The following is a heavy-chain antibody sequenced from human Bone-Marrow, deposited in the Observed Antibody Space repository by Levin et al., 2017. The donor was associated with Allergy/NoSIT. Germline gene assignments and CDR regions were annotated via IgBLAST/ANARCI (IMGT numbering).Heavy chain of an antibody. CDR2: IFYNGIP. J-gene: IGHJ5*02. Sequence: GSLRLSCTVSGGSMTNYYWSWIRQPPGKGLEWIGYIFYNGIPNYNSSLESRVTMSVDTSKNQFSLKLRSVTAADTAVYYCARHFPEGIAASPYKMFDPWGQGTLVTVSS. D-gene: IGHD6-13*01. CDR3: ARHFPEGIAASPYKMFDP. CDR1: GGSMTNYY. V-gene: IGHV4-59*08.